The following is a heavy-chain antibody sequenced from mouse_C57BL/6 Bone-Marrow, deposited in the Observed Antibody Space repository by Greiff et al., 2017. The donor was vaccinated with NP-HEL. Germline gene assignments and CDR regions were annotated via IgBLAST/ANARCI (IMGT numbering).Heavy chain of an antibody. CDR3: ARLGGWYFDY. J-gene: IGHJ2*01. CDR1: GFTFSSYT. Sequence: EVKLMESGGGLVKPGGSLKLSCAASGFTFSSYTMSWVRQTPEKRLEWVATISGGGGNTYYPDSVKGRFTISRDNAKNTLYLQMSSLRSEDTALYYCARLGGWYFDYWGQGTTLTVSS. D-gene: IGHD2-3*01. V-gene: IGHV5-9*01. CDR2: ISGGGGNT.